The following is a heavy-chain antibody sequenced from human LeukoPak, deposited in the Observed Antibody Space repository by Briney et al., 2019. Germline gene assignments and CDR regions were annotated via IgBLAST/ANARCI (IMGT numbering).Heavy chain of an antibody. J-gene: IGHJ6*03. V-gene: IGHV4-34*01. CDR1: GGSFSGYY. CDR3: ARGLNSGWAPYYYYYMDV. D-gene: IGHD5-12*01. Sequence: PSETLSLTCAVYGGSFSGYYWSWIRQPPGKGLEWIGEINHSGSTNYNPSLKSRVTISVDTSKNQFSLKLSSVTAADTAVYYCARGLNSGWAPYYYYYMDVWGKGTTVTVSS. CDR2: INHSGST.